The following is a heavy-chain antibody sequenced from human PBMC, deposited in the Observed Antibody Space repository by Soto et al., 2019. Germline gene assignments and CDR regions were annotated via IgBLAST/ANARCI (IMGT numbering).Heavy chain of an antibody. Sequence: QVQLQQWGAGLLQPSETLSLTCAVYGGSFGAYYWSWIRQPPGKGPEWIGEINQSGGTHYNPSLKSRVTISVDTSKNQFSLMLSSVTATDTAVYYCARGRSITMLRGAPPDYWGQGTLVTVSS. V-gene: IGHV4-34*01. J-gene: IGHJ4*02. CDR2: INQSGGT. CDR1: GGSFGAYY. CDR3: ARGRSITMLRGAPPDY. D-gene: IGHD3-10*01.